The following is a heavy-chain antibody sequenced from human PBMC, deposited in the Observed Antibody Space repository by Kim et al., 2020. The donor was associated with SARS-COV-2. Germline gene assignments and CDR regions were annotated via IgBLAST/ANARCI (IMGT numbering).Heavy chain of an antibody. D-gene: IGHD3-3*01. CDR2: INTNNGNP. CDR1: GYTFTSFA. V-gene: IGHV7-4-1*02. Sequence: ASVKVSCKASGYTFTSFAMNWVRQAPGQGLEWIGWINTNNGNPGYAQGFSGRFVFSLDTSVSTAYLQISSLKAEDIAVYYCARESFCNATNCYNGMDVWGQGTMVIVSS. CDR3: ARESFCNATNCYNGMDV. J-gene: IGHJ6*02.